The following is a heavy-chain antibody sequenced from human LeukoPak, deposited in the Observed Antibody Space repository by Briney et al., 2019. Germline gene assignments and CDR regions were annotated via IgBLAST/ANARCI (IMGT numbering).Heavy chain of an antibody. V-gene: IGHV4-39*01. CDR3: ASPIAAAGKEEYFQH. Sequence: SETLSLTCTVSGGSISSSSYYWGWIRQPPGKGLEWIGSIYYSGSTYYNPSLKSRVTISVDTSKNQFSLKLSSVTAADTAVYYCASPIAAAGKEEYFQHWGQGTLVTVSS. CDR1: GGSISSSSYY. D-gene: IGHD6-13*01. CDR2: IYYSGST. J-gene: IGHJ1*01.